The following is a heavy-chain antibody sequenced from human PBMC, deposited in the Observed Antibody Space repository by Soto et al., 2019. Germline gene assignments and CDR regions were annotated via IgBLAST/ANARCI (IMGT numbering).Heavy chain of an antibody. D-gene: IGHD2-2*02. CDR1: GGTFSSYA. Sequence: QVQLVQSGAEVKNPGSSVKVSCKAAGGTFSSYAISWVRQAPGQRLEWMGGIIPIFGTANYAQKFQGRGMITADASTSTAYMELSSLRSEDTAVYYCATGAAIGAFDIWGQGTMVTVSS. CDR2: IIPIFGTA. CDR3: ATGAAIGAFDI. V-gene: IGHV1-69*01. J-gene: IGHJ3*02.